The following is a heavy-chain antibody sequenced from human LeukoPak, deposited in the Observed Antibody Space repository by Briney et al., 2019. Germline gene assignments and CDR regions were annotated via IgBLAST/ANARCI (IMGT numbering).Heavy chain of an antibody. CDR3: ARERDFDWLFIGSFDP. Sequence: GGSLRLSCAASGFTFSSYAMHWVRQAPGKGLEWVAVISYDGSNKYYADSVKGRFTISRDNSKNTLYLQMSSLRAEDTAVYYCARERDFDWLFIGSFDPWGQGTLVTVSS. D-gene: IGHD3-9*01. CDR1: GFTFSSYA. CDR2: ISYDGSNK. J-gene: IGHJ5*02. V-gene: IGHV3-30*04.